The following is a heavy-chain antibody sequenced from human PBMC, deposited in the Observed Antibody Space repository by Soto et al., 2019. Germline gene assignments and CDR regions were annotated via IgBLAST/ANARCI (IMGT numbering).Heavy chain of an antibody. CDR3: ARDPAYYYYYGMDV. CDR2: IIPIFGTA. V-gene: IGHV1-69*13. Sequence: ASVKVSCKASGGTFSSYAISWVRQAPGQGLEWMGGIIPIFGTANYAQKFQGRVTITADESTSTAYMGLSSLRSEDTAVYYCARDPAYYYYYGMDVWGQGTTVTVSS. CDR1: GGTFSSYA. J-gene: IGHJ6*02.